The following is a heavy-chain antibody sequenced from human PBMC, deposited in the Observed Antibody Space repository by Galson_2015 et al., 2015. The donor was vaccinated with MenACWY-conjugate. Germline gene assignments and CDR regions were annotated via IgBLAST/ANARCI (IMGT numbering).Heavy chain of an antibody. V-gene: IGHV4-4*02. CDR1: GGSISINYW. Sequence: LSLTCAVSGGSISINYWWTWVRQPPGKGLEWIGEIYHSGSTNYNPSLKSRLTVSVDKSKNQFSLKLSSVTAADTAVYYCARGSYYVSGTYYKSANFDYWGQGSLVTVSS. J-gene: IGHJ4*02. D-gene: IGHD3-10*01. CDR3: ARGSYYVSGTYYKSANFDY. CDR2: IYHSGST.